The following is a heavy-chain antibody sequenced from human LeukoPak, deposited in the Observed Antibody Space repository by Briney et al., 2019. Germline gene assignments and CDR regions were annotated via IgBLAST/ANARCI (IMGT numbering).Heavy chain of an antibody. V-gene: IGHV3-53*05. D-gene: IGHD7-27*01. CDR1: GFTVSSNY. J-gene: IGHJ4*02. CDR3: ARDSYAWGLPGGYFDY. CDR2: IYSGGST. Sequence: GGSLRLSCAASGFTVSSNYMSWVRQAPGKGLEWVSVIYSGGSTYYADSVKGRFTISRDNSKNTLYLQMNSLRAEDTAVYYCARDSYAWGLPGGYFDYWGQGTLVTVSS.